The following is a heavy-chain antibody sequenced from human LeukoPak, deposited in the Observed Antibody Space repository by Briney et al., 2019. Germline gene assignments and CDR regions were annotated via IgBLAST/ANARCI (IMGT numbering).Heavy chain of an antibody. J-gene: IGHJ4*02. V-gene: IGHV3-30*18. CDR2: ISYDGSNK. CDR1: GFTFSSYG. Sequence: GGSLRLSCAASGFTFSSYGMHWVRQAPGKGLEWVAVISYDGSNKYYADSVKGRFTIFRDNSKNTLYLQMNSLRAEDTAVYYCAKDNGIYDYVWGSYRYFDYWGQGTLVTVSS. CDR3: AKDNGIYDYVWGSYRYFDY. D-gene: IGHD3-16*02.